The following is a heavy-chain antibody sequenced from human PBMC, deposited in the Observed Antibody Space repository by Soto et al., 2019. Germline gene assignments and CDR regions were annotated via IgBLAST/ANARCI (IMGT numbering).Heavy chain of an antibody. D-gene: IGHD6-13*01. CDR1: GGTFSSYA. CDR2: IIPIFGTA. J-gene: IGHJ6*02. Sequence: QVQLVQSGAEVKKPGSSVKVSCKASGGTFSSYAISWVRQAPGQGLEWMGGIIPIFGTANYAQKFQGRGTITADESTSTAYMELSSLRSEDTAVYYCARGLVAAAAPYYYYYGMDVWGQGTTVTVSS. V-gene: IGHV1-69*12. CDR3: ARGLVAAAAPYYYYYGMDV.